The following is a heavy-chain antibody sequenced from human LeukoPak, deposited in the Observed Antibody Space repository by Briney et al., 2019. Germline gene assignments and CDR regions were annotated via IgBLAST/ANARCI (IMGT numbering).Heavy chain of an antibody. J-gene: IGHJ4*02. D-gene: IGHD6-6*01. CDR1: GGSISSSSYY. V-gene: IGHV4-39*07. Sequence: SGTLSLTCTVSGGSISSSSYYWGWIRQPPGKGLEWIGEINHSGSTNYNPSLKSRVTISVDTSKNQFSLKLSSVTAADTAVYYCARGSTYWGQGTLVTVSS. CDR2: INHSGST. CDR3: ARGSTY.